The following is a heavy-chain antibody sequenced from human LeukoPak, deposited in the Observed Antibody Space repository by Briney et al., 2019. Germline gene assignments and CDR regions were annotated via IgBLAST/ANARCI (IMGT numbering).Heavy chain of an antibody. D-gene: IGHD3-10*01. CDR2: INPILGIA. J-gene: IGHJ6*02. CDR3: ARDLITMVRGVINGMDV. V-gene: IGHV1-69*04. Sequence: SVKVSCKASGGTFSSYAISWVRQAPGQGLEWMGRINPILGIANYAQKFQGRVTITADKSTSTAYMELSSLRSEDTAVYYCARDLITMVRGVINGMDVWGQGTTVTVSS. CDR1: GGTFSSYA.